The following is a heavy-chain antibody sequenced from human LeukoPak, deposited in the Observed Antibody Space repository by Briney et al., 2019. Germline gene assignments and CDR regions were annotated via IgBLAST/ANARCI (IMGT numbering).Heavy chain of an antibody. Sequence: GGSLRLSCAASGFTFSAFSMNWVRQAPGKGLEWVSSISGSSSYIYYADSVKGRFTISRDIDKNLVYLQMNSLRAEDTDVYYCARGWGRSWDENWFDAWGQGIRVTASS. V-gene: IGHV3-21*01. CDR1: GFTFSAFS. CDR2: ISGSSSYI. D-gene: IGHD3-16*01. CDR3: ARGWGRSWDENWFDA. J-gene: IGHJ5*02.